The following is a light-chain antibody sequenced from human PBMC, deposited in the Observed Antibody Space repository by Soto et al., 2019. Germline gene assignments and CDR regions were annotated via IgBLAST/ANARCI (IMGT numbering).Light chain of an antibody. CDR2: AAS. V-gene: IGKV1-9*01. CDR3: QQRKSYPIT. J-gene: IGKJ5*01. CDR1: QDINTY. Sequence: DIQLTQSPSFLSASVGDRVTITCRASQDINTYLAWYQQKPGKAPKLLIFAASTLQNGVPSRFSGSGSGTEFTVTITSLQHEDFATYYCQQRKSYPITFGQGTQLEIK.